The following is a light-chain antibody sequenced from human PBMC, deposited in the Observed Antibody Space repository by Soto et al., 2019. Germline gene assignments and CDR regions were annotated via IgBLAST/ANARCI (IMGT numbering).Light chain of an antibody. V-gene: IGKV1-39*01. CDR2: DAS. CDR3: QQSYRPPIT. J-gene: IGKJ5*01. CDR1: QSIASF. Sequence: DIQMTQSPSSLSASVGDRITITCRASQSIASFLNWYQQKPGKAPKLLIHDASTLQSGVPSRFSGSASGTYFTLTISSLQPEDFATYYCQQSYRPPITFGQGTRLDVK.